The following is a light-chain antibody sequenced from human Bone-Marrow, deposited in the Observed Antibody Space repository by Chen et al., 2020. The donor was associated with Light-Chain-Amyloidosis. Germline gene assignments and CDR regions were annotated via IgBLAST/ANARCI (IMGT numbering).Light chain of an antibody. CDR3: QSYQGSSQGV. V-gene: IGLV6-57*01. CDR1: SGSIATNY. CDR2: EDD. J-gene: IGLJ3*02. Sequence: NFMLTQPHSVSESPGKTVIISCTRSSGSIATNYVQWYQQRPGSSPTTVISEDDQRPSGVPDRFSGAIGRSYNSAALTISGLKTEHEADAGCQSYQGSSQGVFGGGTKLTVL.